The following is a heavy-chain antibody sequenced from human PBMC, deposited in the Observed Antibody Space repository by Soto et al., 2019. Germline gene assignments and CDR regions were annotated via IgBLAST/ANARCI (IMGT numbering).Heavy chain of an antibody. CDR2: ISGSGGST. CDR1: GFTFSSYA. Sequence: GGSLRLSCAASGFTFSSYAMSWVRQAPGKGLEWVSAISGSGGSTYYADSVKGRFTISRDNSKNTLYLQMNSLRDEDTAVYYCAKDLTSCSSTTCYIFYYGLDVWGQGTTVTVSS. J-gene: IGHJ6*02. D-gene: IGHD2-2*02. V-gene: IGHV3-23*01. CDR3: AKDLTSCSSTTCYIFYYGLDV.